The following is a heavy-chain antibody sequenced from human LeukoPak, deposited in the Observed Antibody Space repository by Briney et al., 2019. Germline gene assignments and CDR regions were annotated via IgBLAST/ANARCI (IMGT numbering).Heavy chain of an antibody. J-gene: IGHJ4*02. D-gene: IGHD1-26*01. CDR1: GFTFSNYW. CDR3: AKSPRGIVGATFDY. Sequence: GGSLRLSCAASGFTFSNYWMQWVRQAPGKGLVWVSRIKSDGSSTSYADSVKGRFTISRDNSKNTLYLQMNSLRAEDTAVYYCAKSPRGIVGATFDYWGQGTLVTVSS. CDR2: IKSDGSST. V-gene: IGHV3-74*01.